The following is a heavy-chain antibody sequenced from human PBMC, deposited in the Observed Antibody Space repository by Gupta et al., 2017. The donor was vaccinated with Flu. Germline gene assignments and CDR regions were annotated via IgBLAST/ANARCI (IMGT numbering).Heavy chain of an antibody. J-gene: IGHJ2*01. D-gene: IGHD3-3*01. Sequence: ITWVRQAPGQGLEWMGWISTYNDNENYEEQCQGRVTMTTDTSTRTVYMEVRSLRSEEKELYYCARRVYLESTGSVTWYLDFWGRGSLVHVSS. V-gene: IGHV1-18*01. CDR3: ARRVYLESTGSVTWYLDF. CDR2: ISTYNDNE.